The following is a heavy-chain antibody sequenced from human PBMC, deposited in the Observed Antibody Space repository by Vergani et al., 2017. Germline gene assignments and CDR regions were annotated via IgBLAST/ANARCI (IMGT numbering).Heavy chain of an antibody. CDR3: GKTQGTVVGTWWFDP. D-gene: IGHD1-7*01. CDR1: GFTFSSYA. Sequence: QVQLVESGGGVVQPGRSLRLSCAASGFTFSSYAMHWVRQAPGKGLESVTFTRPHEDGAFYSASVRGRFTVSRDNSKNTLYLEMNSLNVDDTAIYYCGKTQGTVVGTWWFDPWGQGTPVTVSS. V-gene: IGHV3-30*02. J-gene: IGHJ5*02. CDR2: TRPHEDGA.